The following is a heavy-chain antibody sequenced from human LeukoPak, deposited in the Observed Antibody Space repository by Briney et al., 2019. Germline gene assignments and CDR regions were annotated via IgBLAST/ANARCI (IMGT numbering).Heavy chain of an antibody. V-gene: IGHV3-30*02. D-gene: IGHD2-2*01. CDR3: AKVNTSCFDP. Sequence: GGSLRLSCAASGFTFSSYGMHWVRQAPGKGLEWVAFIRYDGTNKYYTDSVKGRFTISRDSSKKTLYLQMNSLRAEDTAVYYCAKVNTSCFDPWGQGTLVTVSS. CDR2: IRYDGTNK. CDR1: GFTFSSYG. J-gene: IGHJ5*02.